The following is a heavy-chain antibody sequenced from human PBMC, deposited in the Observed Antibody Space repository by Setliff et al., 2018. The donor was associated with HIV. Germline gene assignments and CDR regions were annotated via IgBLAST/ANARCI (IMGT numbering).Heavy chain of an antibody. CDR1: DDSVSTFY. CDR2: IHHTGST. J-gene: IGHJ3*02. D-gene: IGHD3-3*01. Sequence: SETLSLTCTVSDDSVSTFYWNWIRQPPGKGLEWIGFIHHTGSTVSNPSLKSRVTILMDLSRNQLSLKLSSVTAADSAVYYCARDYYNFQDMWGQGTMVTVSS. CDR3: ARDYYNFQDM. V-gene: IGHV4-59*02.